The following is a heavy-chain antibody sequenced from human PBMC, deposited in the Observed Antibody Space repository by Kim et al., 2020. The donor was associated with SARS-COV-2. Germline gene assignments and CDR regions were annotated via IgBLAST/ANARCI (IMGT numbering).Heavy chain of an antibody. CDR2: IYYSGST. V-gene: IGHV4-31*03. CDR3: ARTSRSTVVTHFDY. J-gene: IGHJ4*02. D-gene: IGHD4-17*01. CDR1: GGSISSGDYY. Sequence: SETLSLTCTVSGGSISSGDYYWSWIRQHPGKGLEWIGYIYYSGSTYYNPSLKSRVTISVDTSKNQFSLKLSSVAAADTAVYYCARTSRSTVVTHFDYWGQGTLVNVSS.